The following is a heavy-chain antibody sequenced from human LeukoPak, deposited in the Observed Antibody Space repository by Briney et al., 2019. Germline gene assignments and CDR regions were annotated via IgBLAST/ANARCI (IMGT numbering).Heavy chain of an antibody. CDR2: ISSSSSYI. D-gene: IGHD1/OR15-1a*01. V-gene: IGHV3-21*01. CDR3: ARFSAGITGTQ. J-gene: IGHJ4*02. CDR1: VFTFDVYG. Sequence: GGSLRLSCAPSVFTFDVYGMSCVRHAPEGGLGSVSSISSSSSYIHYADSVKGRFTISRDNAKNSLYLQMTSLRAEDTAVYYCARFSAGITGTQWGQGTLVTVSS.